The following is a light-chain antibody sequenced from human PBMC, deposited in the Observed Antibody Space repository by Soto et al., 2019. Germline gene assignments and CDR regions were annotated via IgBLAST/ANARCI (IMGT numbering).Light chain of an antibody. CDR1: QDISSW. J-gene: IGKJ4*01. Sequence: DIQMTQSPSSVSASVGDRVTNTCRASQDISSWLVWYQQKPGKAPKLLIHATSGLQSGVPSRFSGSGSGTDFTLTISNLQSEDFATYYCQQANSFPLTFGGGTKVDIK. CDR2: ATS. CDR3: QQANSFPLT. V-gene: IGKV1-12*01.